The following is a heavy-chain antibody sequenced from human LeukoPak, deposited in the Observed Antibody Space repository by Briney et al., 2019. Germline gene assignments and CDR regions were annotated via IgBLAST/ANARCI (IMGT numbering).Heavy chain of an antibody. CDR1: VGTFSSYT. Sequence: SVKVSCKASVGTFSSYTISWVRQAPGQGLERVGRIIPILGIGNYAQKCPGRVTITADKSTSTAYMELSSLRSEDTAVYYCATLIPRSGYPYYYYYYYMDVWGKGTTVTVSS. CDR3: ATLIPRSGYPYYYYYYYMDV. V-gene: IGHV1-69*02. D-gene: IGHD3-3*01. CDR2: IIPILGIG. J-gene: IGHJ6*03.